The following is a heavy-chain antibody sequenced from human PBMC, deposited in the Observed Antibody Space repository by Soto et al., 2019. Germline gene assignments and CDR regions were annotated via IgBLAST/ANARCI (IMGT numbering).Heavy chain of an antibody. V-gene: IGHV1-69*01. J-gene: IGHJ4*02. CDR2: IIPIFGTA. CDR3: GSRKDYYDSSGYYRPSYFDY. D-gene: IGHD3-22*01. Sequence: QVQLVQSGAEVKKPGSSVKVSCKASGGTFSSYAISWVRQAPGQGLEWMGGIIPIFGTANYAQKFQGRVTITADESTSTAYMELSSRRYEDTAVYYCGSRKDYYDSSGYYRPSYFDYWGQGTLVTVSS. CDR1: GGTFSSYA.